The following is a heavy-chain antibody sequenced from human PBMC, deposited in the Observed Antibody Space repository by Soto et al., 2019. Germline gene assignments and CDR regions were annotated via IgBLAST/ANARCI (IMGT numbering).Heavy chain of an antibody. CDR2: IFSNDEK. CDR1: GFSLSNARMG. V-gene: IGHV2-26*01. CDR3: ARIVLEDTAMVPFDY. D-gene: IGHD5-18*01. J-gene: IGHJ4*02. Sequence: QVTLKESGPVLVKPTETLTLTCTVSGFSLSNARMGVSWIRQPPGKALEWLAHIFSNDEKSYSTSLKSRLTLAKDTSKSQVVLTMTNMDPVDTATYYCARIVLEDTAMVPFDYWGQGTLVTVSS.